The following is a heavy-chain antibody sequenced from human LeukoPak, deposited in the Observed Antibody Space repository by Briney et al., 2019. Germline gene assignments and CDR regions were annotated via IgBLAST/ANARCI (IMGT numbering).Heavy chain of an antibody. V-gene: IGHV4-39*07. D-gene: IGHD5-18*01. CDR1: GGSISSSSYY. J-gene: IGHJ2*01. CDR3: ARGAGDTAMVQGDYWYFDL. CDR2: IYYSGST. Sequence: SETLSLTCTVSGGSISSSSYYWGWIRQPPGKGLEWIGSIYYSGSTYYNPSLKSRVTISVDTSKNQFSLELSSVTAADTAVYYCARGAGDTAMVQGDYWYFDLWGRGTLVTVSS.